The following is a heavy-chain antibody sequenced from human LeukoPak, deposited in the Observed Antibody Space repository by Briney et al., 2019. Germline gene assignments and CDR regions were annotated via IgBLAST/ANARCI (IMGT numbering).Heavy chain of an antibody. CDR1: GASVSSSH. D-gene: IGHD3-22*01. Sequence: PSETLSLTCVVSGASVSSSHWSWIRQLPGKGLEWIGCLSYTGKTDYNPSLTSRVTISLDTSKNQVSLKVRSVTAADTAIYYCSEGYFEPFDHWGQGTLVTVSS. V-gene: IGHV4-59*02. J-gene: IGHJ4*02. CDR3: SEGYFEPFDH. CDR2: LSYTGKT.